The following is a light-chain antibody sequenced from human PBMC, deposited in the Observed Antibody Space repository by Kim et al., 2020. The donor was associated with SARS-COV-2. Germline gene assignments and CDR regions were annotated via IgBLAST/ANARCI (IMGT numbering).Light chain of an antibody. V-gene: IGKV3-11*01. J-gene: IGKJ4*01. CDR1: QSVSSY. CDR2: DAS. Sequence: LPPGETATLSCRASQSVSSYLAWYQLKPGQAPRLLISDASYRATGIPPRFSGSGSGTDFTLTISSLEPEDIAVYYCQQRSNWPPTFGGGTRVEIK. CDR3: QQRSNWPPT.